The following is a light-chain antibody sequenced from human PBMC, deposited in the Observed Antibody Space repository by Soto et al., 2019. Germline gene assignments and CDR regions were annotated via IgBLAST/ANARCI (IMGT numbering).Light chain of an antibody. CDR3: QDHTSYSQT. J-gene: IGKJ1*01. CDR1: QSIRHY. Sequence: DIQMTQSPPTLSASVGDRVTITCRASQSIRHYLAWYQQMPGKAPKLLIYGASTLQSGVPSRFSGSGSGTEFTLTISSLQPDDFGTYFYQDHTSYSQTFGQGTKV. CDR2: GAS. V-gene: IGKV1-5*01.